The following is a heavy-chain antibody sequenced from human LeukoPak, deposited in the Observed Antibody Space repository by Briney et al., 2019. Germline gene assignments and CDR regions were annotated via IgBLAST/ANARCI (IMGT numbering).Heavy chain of an antibody. Sequence: GGPLRLSCAASGFTFSSYAMHWVRQAPGKGLEWVAVISYDGSDKYYADSVKGRFTISRDNSKNTLYLQMNSLRAEDTAVYYCAKGFKSSSWYYFDYWGQGTLVTVSS. V-gene: IGHV3-30-3*01. CDR2: ISYDGSDK. J-gene: IGHJ4*02. CDR3: AKGFKSSSWYYFDY. D-gene: IGHD6-13*01. CDR1: GFTFSSYA.